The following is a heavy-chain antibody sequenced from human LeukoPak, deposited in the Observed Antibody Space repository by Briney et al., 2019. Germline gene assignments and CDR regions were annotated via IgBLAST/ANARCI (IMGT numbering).Heavy chain of an antibody. J-gene: IGHJ4*02. CDR2: IWYDGSNK. D-gene: IGHD6-19*01. CDR1: GSTISSYG. Sequence: GGSLRLSCAASGSTISSYGMHWVRQAPGKGLEWVAVIWYDGSNKYYADSVKGRFTISRDNSKNTLYLQMNSLRAEDTAVYYCARDHSSGWYSDYFDYWGQGTLVTVSS. CDR3: ARDHSSGWYSDYFDY. V-gene: IGHV3-33*01.